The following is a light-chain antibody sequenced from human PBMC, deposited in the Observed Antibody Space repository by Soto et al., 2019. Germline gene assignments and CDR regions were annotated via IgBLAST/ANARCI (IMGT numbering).Light chain of an antibody. Sequence: EIVLTQSPGALSLSPGERATLSCRASQSVRNSYLAWYQQKPGQAPRLLIYGASARATGIPDRFSGSGSGTHFTLTISRLEPEGVAVYYCQHHGSSLPLTFAGGTKVEIK. CDR1: QSVRNSY. V-gene: IGKV3-20*01. J-gene: IGKJ4*01. CDR2: GAS. CDR3: QHHGSSLPLT.